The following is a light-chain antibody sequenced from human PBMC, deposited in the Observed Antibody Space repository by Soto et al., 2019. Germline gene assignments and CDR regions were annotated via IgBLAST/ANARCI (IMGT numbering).Light chain of an antibody. V-gene: IGLV2-8*01. CDR3: SSYAGSNIVV. CDR1: SSDVGGYNS. CDR2: EVT. J-gene: IGLJ2*01. Sequence: QSVLTQPPCASGSPGQSVAISCTGASSDVGGYNSVSWYQQHPGKAPKLIIYEVTKRPSGVPDRFSGSKSGNTASLTVSGLQDEDEADYYCSSYAGSNIVVFGGGTKLTVL.